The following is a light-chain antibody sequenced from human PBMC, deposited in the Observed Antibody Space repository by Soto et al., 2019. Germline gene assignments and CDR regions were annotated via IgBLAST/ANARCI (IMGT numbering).Light chain of an antibody. CDR1: QSISTY. CDR3: QQSYKVPLT. CDR2: VAS. V-gene: IGKV1-39*01. J-gene: IGKJ4*01. Sequence: DIQMTQSPSSLSASVGDRVTITCRASQSISTYLNWYQRKPGKAPQLLISVASSLQSGVPSRFSGSGSGTDFTLTITSLQAGDFATYYCQQSYKVPLTLGGGTKVDIK.